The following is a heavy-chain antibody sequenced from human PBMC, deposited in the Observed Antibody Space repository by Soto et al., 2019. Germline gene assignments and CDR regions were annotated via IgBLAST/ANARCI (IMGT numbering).Heavy chain of an antibody. Sequence: PSETLFLTCTVSGGSFKSGSYSWSWIRQPPGKGLEWIGYVYHTGRTSYNPSLKSRVSISMDTSKNQFSLNLDSVTAADTAVYFCARDFAYFVSWGQGTLVTVSS. D-gene: IGHD3-3*01. CDR2: VYHTGRT. CDR1: GGSFKSGSYS. V-gene: IGHV4-61*01. J-gene: IGHJ4*02. CDR3: ARDFAYFVS.